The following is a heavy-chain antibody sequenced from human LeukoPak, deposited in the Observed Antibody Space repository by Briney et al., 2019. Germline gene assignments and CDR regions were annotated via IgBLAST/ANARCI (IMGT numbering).Heavy chain of an antibody. Sequence: GGSLRLSCAASGFTFNSYDMHWVRPAPGKGMEWVAIMWYDESSKYYADSVKGRFTISRDNSKNTLYLQMNSLRAEDTAVYYCARGLAVAGTGDAFDIWGQGTMVTVSS. CDR1: GFTFNSYD. CDR3: ARGLAVAGTGDAFDI. D-gene: IGHD6-19*01. V-gene: IGHV3-33*01. J-gene: IGHJ3*02. CDR2: MWYDESSK.